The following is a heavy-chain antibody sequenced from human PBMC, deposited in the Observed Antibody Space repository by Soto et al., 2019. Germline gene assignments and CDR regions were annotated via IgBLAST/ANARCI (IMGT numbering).Heavy chain of an antibody. D-gene: IGHD3-10*01. Sequence: GGSLRLSCAASGFTFSSYSMNWVRQAPGKGLEWVSSISSSSSYIYYADSVKGRFTISRDNAKNSLYLQMNSLRAEDTAVYYCARDPYYYGSGSNGGYFDYWGQGTLVTVSS. CDR3: ARDPYYYGSGSNGGYFDY. CDR2: ISSSSSYI. CDR1: GFTFSSYS. J-gene: IGHJ4*02. V-gene: IGHV3-21*01.